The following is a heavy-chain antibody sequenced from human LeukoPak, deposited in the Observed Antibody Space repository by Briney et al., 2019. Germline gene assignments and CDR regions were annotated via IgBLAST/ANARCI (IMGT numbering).Heavy chain of an antibody. D-gene: IGHD5-18*01. CDR2: TSHDASNE. V-gene: IGHV3-30-3*01. CDR3: ARDRMSGGGYSSLFDS. J-gene: IGHJ4*02. CDR1: GFTFSNYA. Sequence: GGSLRLSCVASGFTFSNYALHWVRQAPGKGLEWVAVTSHDASNEFYADSMKGRFIISRDNSKGTLFLQINDLRAEDTALYYCARDRMSGGGYSSLFDSWGQGALVTVSS.